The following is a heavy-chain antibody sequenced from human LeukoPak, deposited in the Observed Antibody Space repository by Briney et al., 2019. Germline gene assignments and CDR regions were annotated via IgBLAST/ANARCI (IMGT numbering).Heavy chain of an antibody. V-gene: IGHV3-30*03. CDR2: ISYDGSNT. J-gene: IGHJ4*02. Sequence: GGSLRLSCAASGFTFSNYGMHWVRQAPGGGLEWVAVISYDGSNTYYADSVKGRFTISRDNSKNTLYLQMNSLRAEDTAVYYCARSYSSSWYHPLAGFDYWGQGTLVTVSS. D-gene: IGHD6-13*01. CDR3: ARSYSSSWYHPLAGFDY. CDR1: GFTFSNYG.